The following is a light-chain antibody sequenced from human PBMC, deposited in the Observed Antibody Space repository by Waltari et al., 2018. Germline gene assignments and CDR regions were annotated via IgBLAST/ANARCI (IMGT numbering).Light chain of an antibody. Sequence: EIVLTQSPATPSLSPGERTTLSCRASQSVSRWLAWYQQKPGQPPRLLIYGASSRAKGCPDRFSGSGSGTDFSLTISRLEPEDSAVYYCQKYGTLPGTFGQGTKVEVK. V-gene: IGKV3-20*01. CDR1: QSVSRW. CDR3: QKYGTLPGT. CDR2: GAS. J-gene: IGKJ1*01.